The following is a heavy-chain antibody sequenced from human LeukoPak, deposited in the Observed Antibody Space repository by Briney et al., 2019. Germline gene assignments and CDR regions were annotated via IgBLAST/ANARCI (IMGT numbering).Heavy chain of an antibody. CDR1: GYTFIYYN. CDR2: SSPKSGDT. J-gene: IGHJ4*02. Sequence: AAVKVSCEASGYTFIYYNIIWVRQASGHGLEWMGWSSPKSGDTGYAQRFQGRVTFTIDTSKRTAYMQLTSLTSEDTAVYYCARSDSREEWSPYNDSWGQGTLVTV. CDR3: ARSDSREEWSPYNDS. V-gene: IGHV1-8*03. D-gene: IGHD3-3*01.